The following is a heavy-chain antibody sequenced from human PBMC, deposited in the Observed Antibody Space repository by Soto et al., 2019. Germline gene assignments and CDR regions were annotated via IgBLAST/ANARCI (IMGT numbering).Heavy chain of an antibody. CDR2: ISSSSSYI. J-gene: IGHJ6*03. D-gene: IGHD2-8*01. CDR1: GFTFSSYS. CDR3: ARDFSHDVLMVYDYYYYYYMDV. Sequence: NPGGSLRLSCAASGFTFSSYSMNWVRQAPGKGLEWVSSISSSSSYIYYADSVKGRFTISRDNAKNSLYLQMNSLRAEDTAVYYCARDFSHDVLMVYDYYYYYYMDVWGKGTTVTVSS. V-gene: IGHV3-21*01.